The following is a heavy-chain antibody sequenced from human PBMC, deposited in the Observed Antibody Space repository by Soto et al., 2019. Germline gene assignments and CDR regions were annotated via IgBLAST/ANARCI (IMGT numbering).Heavy chain of an antibody. V-gene: IGHV3-74*01. D-gene: IGHD5-18*01. CDR3: ARAGVGIQLRQDVGDY. Sequence: EVQLVESGGGLVQPGGSLRLSCAASGFTFSSYWMHRVRQAPGKGLVWVSRINSDGSSTSYADSVMGRFLISSDNAKNVLYLQMNSLRADDMAVYYCARAGVGIQLRQDVGDYWGQGTLVTVSS. CDR1: GFTFSSYW. CDR2: INSDGSST. J-gene: IGHJ4*02.